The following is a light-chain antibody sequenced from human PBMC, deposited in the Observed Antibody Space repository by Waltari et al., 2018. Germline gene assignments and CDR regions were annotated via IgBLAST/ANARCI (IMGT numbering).Light chain of an antibody. CDR2: EVN. CDR1: SSDVGRYNF. CDR3: CSYAGRSTGV. J-gene: IGLJ3*02. Sequence: QSALTQPASVSGSPGQSITISCTGTSSDVGRYNFVSWYQQHPGKAPQLIIYEVNKRPSGVSNRLSGSKSGNTAPLTISGLQAEDESDYYCCSYAGRSTGVFGGGTKVTVL. V-gene: IGLV2-23*02.